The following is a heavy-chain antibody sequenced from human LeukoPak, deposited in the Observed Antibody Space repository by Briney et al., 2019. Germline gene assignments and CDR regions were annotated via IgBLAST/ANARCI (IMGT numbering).Heavy chain of an antibody. CDR3: ARGDCSSTSCYTFDY. CDR1: GGSFSGYY. V-gene: IGHV4-34*01. CDR2: INHSGST. J-gene: IGHJ4*02. D-gene: IGHD2-2*02. Sequence: SETLSLTCAFYGGSFSGYYRSWIRQPPGKGLEWIGEINHSGSTNYNPSLKSRVTISVDTSKNQFSLKLSSVTAADTAVYYGARGDCSSTSCYTFDYWGQGTLVTVSS.